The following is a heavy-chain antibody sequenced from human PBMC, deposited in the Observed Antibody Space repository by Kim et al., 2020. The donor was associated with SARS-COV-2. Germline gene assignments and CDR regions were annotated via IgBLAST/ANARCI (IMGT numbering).Heavy chain of an antibody. CDR3: TRGSAGSTVTASSYSFLDV. Sequence: SETLSLTCAVYGGSFRGFSWSWIRQAPGKGLEWIGEINHSGGTSYNPSLESRVTMSVATSKNQFSLKLSSLTAADTAVYYCTRGSAGSTVTASSYSFLDV. D-gene: IGHD4-17*01. CDR2: INHSGGT. CDR1: GGSFRGFS. V-gene: IGHV4-34*01. J-gene: IGHJ6*03.